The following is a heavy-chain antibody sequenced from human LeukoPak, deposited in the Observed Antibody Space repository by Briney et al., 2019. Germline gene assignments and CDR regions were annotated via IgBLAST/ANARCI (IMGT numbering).Heavy chain of an antibody. Sequence: ASVKVSCKTSGYTFTNYDINWVRQATGQGLEWMGWMNPKSGNTGSAQRFQGRVTMTRDTSISTAYMELSSLRSEDAAVYYCARVWGAIDYWGQGTLVTVSS. CDR3: ARVWGAIDY. CDR2: MNPKSGNT. D-gene: IGHD1-26*01. CDR1: GYTFTNYD. J-gene: IGHJ4*02. V-gene: IGHV1-8*01.